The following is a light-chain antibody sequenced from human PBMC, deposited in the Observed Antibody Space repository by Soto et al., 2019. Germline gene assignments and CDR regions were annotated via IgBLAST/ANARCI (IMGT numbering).Light chain of an antibody. CDR1: QSLTIY. J-gene: IGKJ1*01. CDR3: QQTYTAPRT. V-gene: IGKV1-39*01. CDR2: GAS. Sequence: DIQMTQSPSSLSASVGDRVTITCRASQSLTIYLNWYQQQPGKAPRLLIYGASTLQTGVPPRFSGSRSMTDFTLTISDLQPEDFATDYCQQTYTAPRTFGQGTKVDI.